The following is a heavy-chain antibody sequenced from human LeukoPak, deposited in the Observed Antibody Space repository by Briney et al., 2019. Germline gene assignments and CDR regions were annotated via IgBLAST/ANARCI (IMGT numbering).Heavy chain of an antibody. Sequence: GSLRLSCAASGFTFSSYWMSWVRQAPGKGLEWVANIKQDGSEKYYVDSVKGRFTISRDNAKNSLYPQMNSLRAEDTAVYYCARVKDYDFWSGTEDYWGQGTLVTVSS. J-gene: IGHJ4*02. CDR3: ARVKDYDFWSGTEDY. D-gene: IGHD3-3*01. V-gene: IGHV3-7*01. CDR1: GFTFSSYW. CDR2: IKQDGSEK.